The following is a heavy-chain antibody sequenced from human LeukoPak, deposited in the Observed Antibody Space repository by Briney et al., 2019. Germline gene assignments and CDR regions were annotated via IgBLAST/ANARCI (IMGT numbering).Heavy chain of an antibody. CDR2: ISSSSSYI. CDR3: ARDGGYYDSSGYGDY. CDR1: GFTFSSYS. J-gene: IGHJ4*02. D-gene: IGHD3-22*01. Sequence: GGSLRPSCAASGFTFSSYSMNWVRQAPGKGLEWVSSISSSSSYIYYADSVKGRFTISRDNAKNSLYLQMNSLRAEDTAVYYCARDGGYYDSSGYGDYWGQGTLVTVSS. V-gene: IGHV3-21*01.